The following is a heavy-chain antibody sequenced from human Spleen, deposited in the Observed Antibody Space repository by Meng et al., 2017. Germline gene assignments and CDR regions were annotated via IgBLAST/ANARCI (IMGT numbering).Heavy chain of an antibody. CDR3: ARTARITILGAFDL. Sequence: QVPLQQGGVGLLNPSETLSLTYAVYGLSFSGYYWSWNRQPPGKGLELIGEINHGGSTNYNPSLKSRLTISVDTSKNQFSLKLSSVTAADTAVYYCARTARITILGAFDLWGRGTLVTVSS. J-gene: IGHJ2*01. V-gene: IGHV4-34*01. CDR2: INHGGST. D-gene: IGHD4/OR15-4a*01. CDR1: GLSFSGYY.